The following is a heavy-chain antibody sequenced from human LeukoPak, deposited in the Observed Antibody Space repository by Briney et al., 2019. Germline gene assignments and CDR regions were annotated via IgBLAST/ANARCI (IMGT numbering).Heavy chain of an antibody. Sequence: GRSLRLSCEASGFYFCEHGMHWVRQAPGKGLECVAVISTDGTNKFYGDPVKGRFTISRDDSENTLYLQMDNLTTEDTAVYYCARDWARGNSYFLDFWGQGTLVTVSS. CDR3: ARDWARGNSYFLDF. CDR2: ISTDGTNK. CDR1: GFYFCEHG. J-gene: IGHJ4*02. D-gene: IGHD4-23*01. V-gene: IGHV3-30*03.